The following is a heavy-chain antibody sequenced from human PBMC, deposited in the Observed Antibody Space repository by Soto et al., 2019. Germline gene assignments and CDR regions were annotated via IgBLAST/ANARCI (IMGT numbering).Heavy chain of an antibody. CDR2: ISAYNGNT. Sequence: GASVKVSCKASGYTFTNFGISWVRQAPGQGLEWMGWISAYNGNTNYAQNFQGRVTMTTDTSTSTAYMELRSLRSDDTAVYYCARHWALGPPPDYWGQGTLVTVSS. D-gene: IGHD3-16*01. CDR3: ARHWALGPPPDY. J-gene: IGHJ4*02. CDR1: GYTFTNFG. V-gene: IGHV1-18*01.